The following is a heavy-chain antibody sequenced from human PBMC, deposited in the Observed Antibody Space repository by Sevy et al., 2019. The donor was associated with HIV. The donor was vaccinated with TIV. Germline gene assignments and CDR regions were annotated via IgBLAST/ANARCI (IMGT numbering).Heavy chain of an antibody. CDR2: ITSSGSTI. J-gene: IGHJ4*02. Sequence: GGSLRLSCAASGFTFSNFEMNWVRQAPGKWLEWISYITSSGSTIYYADSVQGRFTISRDNAKNSLFLQMNSLRAEDTAVYYCARATYYYDSSGPYYFDYWGQGTLVTVSS. D-gene: IGHD3-22*01. CDR3: ARATYYYDSSGPYYFDY. CDR1: GFTFSNFE. V-gene: IGHV3-48*03.